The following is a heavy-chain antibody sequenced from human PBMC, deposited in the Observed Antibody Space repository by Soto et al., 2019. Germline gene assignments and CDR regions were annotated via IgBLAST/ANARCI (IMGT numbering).Heavy chain of an antibody. J-gene: IGHJ6*02. CDR1: GFTFSSCT. CDR3: SGCSGGACHRNFGMEV. V-gene: IGHV3-21*01. Sequence: EVHLVESGGGLVKPGGYLRLSCAVSGFTFSSCTMNWVRQAPGKGLEWVSSISPSTSHIYYTDSVKGRFTISRDNAKNSLFLQMNSLRAEDTAVYYCSGCSGGACHRNFGMEVWGQGTTVTVSS. D-gene: IGHD2-15*01. CDR2: ISPSTSHI.